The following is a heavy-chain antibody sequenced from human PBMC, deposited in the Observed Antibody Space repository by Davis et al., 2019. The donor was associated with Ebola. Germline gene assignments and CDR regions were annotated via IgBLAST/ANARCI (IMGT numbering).Heavy chain of an antibody. CDR1: AYTFTSYG. V-gene: IGHV1-18*01. CDR2: ISAYNGNT. D-gene: IGHD3-10*01. J-gene: IGHJ6*02. Sequence: AASVKVSCKASAYTFTSYGISWVRQAPGQGLEWMGWISAYNGNTNYAQKLQGRVTMTTDTSTSTAYMELRSLRSDDTAVYYCARGGWFGDLFYYGVDVWGQGTTVTVSS. CDR3: ARGGWFGDLFYYGVDV.